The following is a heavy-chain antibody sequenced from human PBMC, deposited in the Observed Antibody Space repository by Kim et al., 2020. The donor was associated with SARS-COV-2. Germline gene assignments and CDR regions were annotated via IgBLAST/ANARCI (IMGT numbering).Heavy chain of an antibody. Sequence: SETLSLTCTVSGGSISSYYWSWIRQPPGKGLEWIGYIYYSGSTNYNPSLKSRVTISVDTSKNQFSLKLSSVTAADTAVYYCARHTRIDFYGMDVWGQGTTVTVSS. CDR1: GGSISSYY. CDR2: IYYSGST. D-gene: IGHD2-15*01. CDR3: ARHTRIDFYGMDV. V-gene: IGHV4-59*01. J-gene: IGHJ6*02.